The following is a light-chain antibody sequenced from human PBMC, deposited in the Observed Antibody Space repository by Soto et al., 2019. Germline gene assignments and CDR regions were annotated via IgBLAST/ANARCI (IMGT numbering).Light chain of an antibody. CDR2: LEDNGSY. CDR1: SGHITSI. CDR3: ETWDTDTRV. J-gene: IGLJ1*01. Sequence: QLVLTQSSSASASLGSSVKLTCSLSSGHITSIIAWHQQQPGKAPRYLMKLEDNGSYNKGSAVPDRFSGSSSGADRYLTISNLQFEDEADYYCETWDTDTRVFGPGTKLTVL. V-gene: IGLV4-60*02.